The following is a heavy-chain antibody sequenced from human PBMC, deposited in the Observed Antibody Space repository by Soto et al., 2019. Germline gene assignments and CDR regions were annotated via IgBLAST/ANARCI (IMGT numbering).Heavy chain of an antibody. J-gene: IGHJ5*02. Sequence: ASVKVSCKASGYTFTSYAMHWVRQAPGQRLEWMGWINAGNGNTKYSQRFQGRVTITRDTSASTAYMELSSLRSEDTAVYYCARGPTVTTKDWFDPWGQGTLVTVS. CDR1: GYTFTSYA. CDR3: ARGPTVTTKDWFDP. CDR2: INAGNGNT. V-gene: IGHV1-3*01. D-gene: IGHD4-4*01.